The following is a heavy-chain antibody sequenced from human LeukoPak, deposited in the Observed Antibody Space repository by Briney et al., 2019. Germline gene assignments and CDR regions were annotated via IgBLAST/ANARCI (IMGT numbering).Heavy chain of an antibody. CDR1: GGSFSGYY. J-gene: IGHJ2*01. Sequence: PSETLSLTCAVYGGSFSGYYWSWIRQPPRKGLEWIGEINHSGSTNYNPSLKSRVTISVDTSKNQFSLKLSSVTAADTAVYYCARSQTRSRYFDLWGRGTLVTVSS. CDR2: INHSGST. D-gene: IGHD2-2*01. CDR3: ARSQTRSRYFDL. V-gene: IGHV4-34*01.